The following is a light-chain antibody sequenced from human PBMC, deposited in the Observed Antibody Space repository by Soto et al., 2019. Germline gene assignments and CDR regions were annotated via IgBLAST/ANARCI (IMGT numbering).Light chain of an antibody. CDR1: SSDVGGYNY. CDR2: DVN. J-gene: IGLJ1*01. CDR3: SSYTGSSTFV. Sequence: QSVLTQPASVSGSPGQSITISRTGTSSDVGGYNYVSWCQQLPGKAPKLMIYDVNNRPSGVSNRFSGSKSGNTASLTISGLQAEDEADYYCSSYTGSSTFVFGTGTKVTVL. V-gene: IGLV2-14*01.